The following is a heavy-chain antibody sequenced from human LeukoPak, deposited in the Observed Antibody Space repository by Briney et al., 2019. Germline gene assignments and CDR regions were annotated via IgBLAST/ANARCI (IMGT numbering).Heavy chain of an antibody. CDR2: IWYGGSNK. V-gene: IGHV3-30*02. J-gene: IGHJ4*02. CDR1: GFTFSSYG. D-gene: IGHD6-13*01. CDR3: AKEGIAASFDY. Sequence: PGGSLRLSCAASGFTFSSYGMHWVRQAPGKGLEWVAVIWYGGSNKYYADSVKGRFTISRDNSKNTLYLQMNSLRAEDTAVYYCAKEGIAASFDYWGQGTLVTVSS.